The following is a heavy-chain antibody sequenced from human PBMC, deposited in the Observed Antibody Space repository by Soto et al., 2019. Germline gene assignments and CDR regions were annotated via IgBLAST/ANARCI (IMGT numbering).Heavy chain of an antibody. V-gene: IGHV4-31*03. Sequence: PSETLSLTCTVSGGSIISGGYYFICIRQHPWNGLEWIGYIYYSGSTYYNPSLKSRVTISVDTSKNQFSLKLSSVTAADTAVYYCARLETPGIAVAGNFDYWGQGTLVTVSS. CDR1: GGSIISGGYY. D-gene: IGHD6-19*01. CDR3: ARLETPGIAVAGNFDY. J-gene: IGHJ4*02. CDR2: IYYSGST.